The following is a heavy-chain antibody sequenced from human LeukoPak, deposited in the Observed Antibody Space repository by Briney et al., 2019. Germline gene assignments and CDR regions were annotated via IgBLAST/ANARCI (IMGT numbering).Heavy chain of an antibody. CDR3: ARHPIAARNWFDP. D-gene: IGHD6-6*01. CDR1: GGSISSSSYY. J-gene: IGHJ5*02. V-gene: IGHV4-39*01. CDR2: IYYSGST. Sequence: SETLSLTCTVSGGSISSSSYYWGWIRQPPGKGLEWIGSIYYSGSTYYNPSLKSRVTISVDTSKNQFSLKLSSVTAADTAVYYCARHPIAARNWFDPWGQGTLVTVSS.